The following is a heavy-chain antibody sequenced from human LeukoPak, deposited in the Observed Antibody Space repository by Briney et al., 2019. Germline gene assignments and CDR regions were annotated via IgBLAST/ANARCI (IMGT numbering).Heavy chain of an antibody. J-gene: IGHJ6*02. CDR1: GFTFSDHY. CDR2: IYYSGST. Sequence: PGGSLRLSCAASGFTFSDHYMDWVRQTPGKGLEWIGNIYYSGSTYYSPSLTSRVTVSVDTSENQFSLKLSSVTAADTAVYYCARAHSIASYYYGVDVWGQGTTVTVSS. V-gene: IGHV4-38-2*01. D-gene: IGHD2/OR15-2a*01. CDR3: ARAHSIASYYYGVDV.